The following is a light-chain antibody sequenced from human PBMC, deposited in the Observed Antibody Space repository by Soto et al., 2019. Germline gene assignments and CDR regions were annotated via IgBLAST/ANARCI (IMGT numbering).Light chain of an antibody. CDR3: QQYNNWPQT. V-gene: IGKV3D-15*01. J-gene: IGKJ1*01. CDR2: DAS. CDR1: QSVSSD. Sequence: EIGLAQSPAALSLSPGERATLSCRASQSVSSDLVWYQQKPGQAPRLLIYDASNRATGIPARFSGSGSGTEFTLTISSLQSEDFAVYYCQQYNNWPQTFGQGTKVDI.